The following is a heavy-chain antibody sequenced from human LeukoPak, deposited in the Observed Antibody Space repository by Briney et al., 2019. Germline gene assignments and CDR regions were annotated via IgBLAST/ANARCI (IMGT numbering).Heavy chain of an antibody. Sequence: ASVKVSCKASGYTFTSYGISWARQAPGQGLEWMGWISAYNGNTNYAQKLQGRVTMTTDTSTSTAYMELRSLRSDDTAVYYCARVTPERLAHIVVVPAAIDYWGQGTLVTVSS. J-gene: IGHJ4*02. CDR3: ARVTPERLAHIVVVPAAIDY. V-gene: IGHV1-18*01. CDR1: GYTFTSYG. CDR2: ISAYNGNT. D-gene: IGHD2-2*01.